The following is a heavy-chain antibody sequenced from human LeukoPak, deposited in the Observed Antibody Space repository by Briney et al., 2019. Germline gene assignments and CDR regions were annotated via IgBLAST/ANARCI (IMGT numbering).Heavy chain of an antibody. CDR1: GGSISSYY. J-gene: IGHJ4*02. CDR3: ARHSRGYFDY. Sequence: PSETLSLTCTVSGGSISSYYWSWIRQPPGKGPEWIGYIYYSGSTNYNPSLKSRVTISVDTSKNQFSLKLSSVTAADTAVYYCARHSRGYFDYWGQGTLVTVSS. CDR2: IYYSGST. V-gene: IGHV4-59*01.